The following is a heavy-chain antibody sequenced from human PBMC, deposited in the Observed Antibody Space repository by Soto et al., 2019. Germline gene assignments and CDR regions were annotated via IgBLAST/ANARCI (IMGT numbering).Heavy chain of an antibody. CDR2: ISGSGDST. CDR3: AKGVPGIAVAGTGYFQH. J-gene: IGHJ1*01. Sequence: EVQLLESGGGLVQPGGSLRPSCAALGFTFSSYAISWVGRAPGKGLEWVSGISGSGDSTYYADSVKGRFTISRDNSKNTLYLQMNSLRAEDTAVYYCAKGVPGIAVAGTGYFQHWGQGTLVTVSS. V-gene: IGHV3-23*01. CDR1: GFTFSSYA. D-gene: IGHD6-19*01.